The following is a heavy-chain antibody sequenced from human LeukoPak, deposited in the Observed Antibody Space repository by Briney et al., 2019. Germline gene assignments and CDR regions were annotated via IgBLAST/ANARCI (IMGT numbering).Heavy chain of an antibody. J-gene: IGHJ4*02. Sequence: TGGSLRLSCAASDFTVSRNSMSWVRQAPGKGLEWVSVTYSSGSTHYADSVKGRFTISRDSSKNTLYLQMNSLRAEDTAVYYCATESYGGAWGQGTLVTVSS. CDR2: TYSSGST. CDR1: DFTVSRNS. V-gene: IGHV3-53*01. D-gene: IGHD1-26*01. CDR3: ATESYGGA.